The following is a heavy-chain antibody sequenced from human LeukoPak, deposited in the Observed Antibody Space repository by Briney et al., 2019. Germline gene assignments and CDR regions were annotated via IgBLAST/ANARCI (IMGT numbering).Heavy chain of an antibody. D-gene: IGHD3-10*01. CDR3: ARESPYYGSGSYYKPSRHFDY. CDR1: GYTFTSYG. J-gene: IGHJ4*02. Sequence: ASVKVSCKASGYTFTSYGISWVRQAPGQGLEWMGWISAYNGNTNYAQKLQGRVTMTTDTSTSTAYMELRSLRSDDTAVYYCARESPYYGSGSYYKPSRHFDYWGQGTLVTVSS. CDR2: ISAYNGNT. V-gene: IGHV1-18*01.